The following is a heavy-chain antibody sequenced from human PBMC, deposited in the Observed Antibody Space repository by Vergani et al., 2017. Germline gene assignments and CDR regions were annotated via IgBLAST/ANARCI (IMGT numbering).Heavy chain of an antibody. Sequence: EVQLVQSGAEVKKPGESLKISCQGFGFTFSSSWIGWVRQRPGKGLEWMGIIYPGDSETRYSPAFPGQVTISADRSKSTTFLKWSSLKASDTAVYYCARRQYVHSWVVSWFDPWGQGTQVTVSS. CDR1: GFTFSSSW. J-gene: IGHJ5*02. CDR2: IYPGDSET. D-gene: IGHD2-21*01. V-gene: IGHV5-51*01. CDR3: ARRQYVHSWVVSWFDP.